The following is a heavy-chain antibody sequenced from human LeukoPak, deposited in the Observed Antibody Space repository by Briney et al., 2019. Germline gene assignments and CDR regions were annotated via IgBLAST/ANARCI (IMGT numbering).Heavy chain of an antibody. V-gene: IGHV4-39*01. CDR3: ARRKLGMRALDAFDI. J-gene: IGHJ3*02. CDR1: GCSISNSSYY. CDR2: IYYSGST. D-gene: IGHD7-27*01. Sequence: SETLSLTCTVSGCSISNSSYYWGWIRQPPGKGLEWIGSIYYSGSTYYNPSLKSRVTISVDTSKNQFSLKLSSVTAADTAVYYCARRKLGMRALDAFDIWGQGTMVTVSS.